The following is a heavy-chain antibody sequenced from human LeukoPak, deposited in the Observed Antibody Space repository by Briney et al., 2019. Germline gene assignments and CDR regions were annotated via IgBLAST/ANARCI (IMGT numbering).Heavy chain of an antibody. Sequence: GGSLRLSCAASGFTFSGYWMTWVRLAPGKGLEWVANIKEDGSEKHYADSVKGRFTISRDNAKNSLSLQMNSLRVEDTAVYYCARDRDCGDGGCYPHFDYWGQGVRVTVSS. V-gene: IGHV3-7*01. CDR1: GFTFSGYW. J-gene: IGHJ4*02. CDR2: IKEDGSEK. CDR3: ARDRDCGDGGCYPHFDY. D-gene: IGHD2-15*01.